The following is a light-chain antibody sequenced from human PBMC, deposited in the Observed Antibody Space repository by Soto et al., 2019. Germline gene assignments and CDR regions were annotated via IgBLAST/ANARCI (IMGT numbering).Light chain of an antibody. CDR2: DAS. CDR1: QSVSSY. Sequence: EIVLTQSPATLYLSPGERATLSCTASQSVSSYLAWYQQKPGQAPRLLIYDASNRATGIPARFSGSGSGTDFTLTISSLQPEAFAVYYCQQRSNFITFGQGTRLEIK. V-gene: IGKV3-11*01. J-gene: IGKJ5*01. CDR3: QQRSNFIT.